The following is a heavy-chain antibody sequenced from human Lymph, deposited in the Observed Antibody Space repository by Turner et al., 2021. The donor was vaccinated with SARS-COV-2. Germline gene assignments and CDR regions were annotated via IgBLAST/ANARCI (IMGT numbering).Heavy chain of an antibody. D-gene: IGHD3-10*01. Sequence: VQLVESGGGVVQPGRALRLSCAASGFTFSSYGRHWVRQAPGKGLEWVAVSWYDGSNINYADSVKGRFTISRENSKNTLYLQMNSLRTEDTAVYYCARDRTPFGVFDDWGQGTLVTVSS. V-gene: IGHV3-33*01. CDR1: GFTFSSYG. J-gene: IGHJ4*02. CDR2: SWYDGSNI. CDR3: ARDRTPFGVFDD.